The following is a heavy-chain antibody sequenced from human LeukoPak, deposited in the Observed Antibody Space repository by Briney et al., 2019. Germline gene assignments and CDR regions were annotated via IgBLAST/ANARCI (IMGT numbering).Heavy chain of an antibody. CDR3: AKDRCSNGIGCYYYYMDV. V-gene: IGHV3-30*18. J-gene: IGHJ6*03. CDR2: ISFDENNK. Sequence: GGSLRLSCEASGFTFSTYGMHWVRQAPGKGLEWVAIISFDENNKYYADSVKGRFTISRDNAKNSLDLQMNSLRAEDTAVYYCAKDRCSNGIGCYYYYMDVWGKGTTVTISS. D-gene: IGHD2-8*01. CDR1: GFTFSTYG.